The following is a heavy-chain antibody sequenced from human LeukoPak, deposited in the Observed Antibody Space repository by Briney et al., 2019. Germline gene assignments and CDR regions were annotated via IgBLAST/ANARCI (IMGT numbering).Heavy chain of an antibody. CDR1: GYPFTSYG. D-gene: IGHD3-9*01. V-gene: IGHV1-18*01. J-gene: IGHJ6*02. CDR3: ARDSHYDLLTGYSDYFYGMDV. Sequence: ASVKVSCKASGYPFTSYGISWVRQAPGQGLEWMGWISAYNGNTNYAQKLQGRVTMTTDTSTSTAYMELRSLRSDDTAVYYCARDSHYDLLTGYSDYFYGMDVWGQGTTVTVSS. CDR2: ISAYNGNT.